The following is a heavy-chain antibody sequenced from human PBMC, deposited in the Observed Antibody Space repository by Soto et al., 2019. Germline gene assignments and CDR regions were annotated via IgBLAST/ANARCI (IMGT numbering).Heavy chain of an antibody. CDR2: INHSGST. J-gene: IGHJ2*01. CDR3: ARGVKVASTIFGVVSHWYFER. V-gene: IGHV4-34*01. Sequence: SETLSLTCAVYGGSFSGYYWSWVRQPPGKGLEWIGEINHSGSTNYNPSLKSRVTISVDTSKNQFSLKLSSVTAADTAVYYCARGVKVASTIFGVVSHWYFERWGRGTLVTVSS. CDR1: GGSFSGYY. D-gene: IGHD3-3*01.